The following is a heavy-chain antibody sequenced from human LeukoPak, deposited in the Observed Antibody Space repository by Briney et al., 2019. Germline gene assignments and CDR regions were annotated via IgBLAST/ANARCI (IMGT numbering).Heavy chain of an antibody. V-gene: IGHV4-30-2*01. CDR3: ARGPTFFWSGFSARRAPLDV. Sequence: SQTLSLTCAVSGGSISSGGYSWSWIRQPPGKGLEWIGYIYHSGSTYYNPSLKSRVTISVDRSKNQFSLKLSSVTAADTAVYYCARGPTFFWSGFSARRAPLDVWGQGTTVTVSS. D-gene: IGHD3-3*01. CDR1: GGSISSGGYS. J-gene: IGHJ6*02. CDR2: IYHSGST.